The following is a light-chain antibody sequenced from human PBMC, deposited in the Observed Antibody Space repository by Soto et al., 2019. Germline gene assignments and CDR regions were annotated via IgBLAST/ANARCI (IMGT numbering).Light chain of an antibody. CDR3: QSYDNSLNHVV. J-gene: IGLJ2*01. CDR1: SSNIGSFYD. CDR2: SDN. V-gene: IGLV1-40*01. Sequence: QSVLTQPPSVSGAPGQRVTIPCTGSSSNIGSFYDVHWYQQLPGTVPKLLIYSDNNRPSGVPDRFSGSKSGTAASLAITGLQAEYEADYYCQSYDNSLNHVVFGGGTKLTVL.